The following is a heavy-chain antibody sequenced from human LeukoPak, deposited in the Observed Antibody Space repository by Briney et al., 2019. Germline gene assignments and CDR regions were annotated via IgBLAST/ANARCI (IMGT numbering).Heavy chain of an antibody. J-gene: IGHJ3*02. CDR2: IYPGDSDT. V-gene: IGHV5-51*01. CDR1: GYSFTSYW. D-gene: IGHD5-12*01. CDR3: AKRAHIVANPFDI. Sequence: GESLKISCKGSGYSFTSYWIVWVRQMPGKGLEWMGIIYPGDSDTRYSPSFQGQVTFSADKSIGTAYLQWSSLKASDTAMYYCAKRAHIVANPFDIWGQGTMVTVSS.